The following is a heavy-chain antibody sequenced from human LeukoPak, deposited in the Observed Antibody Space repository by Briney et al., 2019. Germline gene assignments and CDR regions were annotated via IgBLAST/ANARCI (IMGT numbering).Heavy chain of an antibody. J-gene: IGHJ4*02. D-gene: IGHD4-17*01. CDR2: INSDGSWT. CDR1: GNYW. CDR3: ARDSGDYYFDY. Sequence: GGSLRLSCAASGNYWMHWVRQVPGKGLVWVSHINSDGSWTSYADSVKGRFTISKDNAKNTVYLQMNSLRPEDTAVYYCARDSGDYYFDYWGQGTLVTVSS. V-gene: IGHV3-74*01.